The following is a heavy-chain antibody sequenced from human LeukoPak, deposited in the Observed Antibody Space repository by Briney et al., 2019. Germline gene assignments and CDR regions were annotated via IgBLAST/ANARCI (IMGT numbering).Heavy chain of an antibody. V-gene: IGHV4-39*07. CDR1: GGSISGYY. Sequence: SETLSLTCTVSGGSISGYYWGWIRQPPGKGLEWIGSIYYSGSTYYNPSLKSRVTISVGTSKNQFSLKLTSVTAADTAVYYCARDRDGYNYYFDYWGQGTLVTVSS. CDR3: ARDRDGYNYYFDY. CDR2: IYYSGST. D-gene: IGHD5-24*01. J-gene: IGHJ4*02.